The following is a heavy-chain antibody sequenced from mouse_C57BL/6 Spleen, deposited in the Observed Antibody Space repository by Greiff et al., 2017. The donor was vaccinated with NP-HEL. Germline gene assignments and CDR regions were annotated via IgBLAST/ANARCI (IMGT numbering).Heavy chain of an antibody. CDR2: IWRGGST. V-gene: IGHV2-5*01. CDR3: AKNEYYGSSLAWFAY. J-gene: IGHJ3*01. Sequence: QVQLKESGPGLVQPSQSLSITCTASGFSLTSYGVHWVRQSPGKGLEWLGVIWRGGSTDYNAAFMSRLSITKDNSKGQVFFKMNSLQAGDNAIYYCAKNEYYGSSLAWFAYWGQGTLVTVSA. D-gene: IGHD1-1*01. CDR1: GFSLTSYG.